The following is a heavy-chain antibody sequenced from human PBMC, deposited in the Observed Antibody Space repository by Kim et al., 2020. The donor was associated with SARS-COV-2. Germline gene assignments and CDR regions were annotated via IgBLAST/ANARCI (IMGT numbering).Heavy chain of an antibody. J-gene: IGHJ4*02. V-gene: IGHV3-66*01. Sequence: GGSLRLSCAASGFTVSSNYMSWLRQAPGKGLEWLSVIYSGDKTYYVESVKGRLTISSDNSKNTLYLQMSSLRVEDTAVYYCATNLAAAGVVWGRGTLVTV. CDR2: IYSGDKT. CDR3: ATNLAAAGVV. CDR1: GFTVSSNY. D-gene: IGHD6-25*01.